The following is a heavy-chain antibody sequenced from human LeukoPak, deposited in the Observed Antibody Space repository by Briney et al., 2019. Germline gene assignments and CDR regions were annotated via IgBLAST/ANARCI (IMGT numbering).Heavy chain of an antibody. J-gene: IGHJ6*03. CDR2: IYPNSGGT. V-gene: IGHV1-2*02. CDR3: ARAQAASYYDILTGYYKGYYYYYMDV. Sequence: ASVKVSCKASGYTFTDYYMHWVRQAPGQGLEWMGWIYPNSGGTNYAQKFQGRVTMTRDTSISTAYMELSSLRSEDTAVYYCARAQAASYYDILTGYYKGYYYYYMDVWGKGTTVTVSS. D-gene: IGHD3-9*01. CDR1: GYTFTDYY.